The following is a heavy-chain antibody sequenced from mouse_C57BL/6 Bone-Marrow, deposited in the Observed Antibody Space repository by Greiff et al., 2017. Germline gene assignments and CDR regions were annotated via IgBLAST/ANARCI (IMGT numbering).Heavy chain of an antibody. V-gene: IGHV14-4*01. CDR2: IDPENGDT. CDR3: TTVTVVATNDY. D-gene: IGHD1-1*01. CDR1: GFNIKDDY. J-gene: IGHJ2*01. Sequence: VQLQQSGAELVRPGASVKLSCTASGFNIKDDYMHWVKQRPEQGLEWIGWIDPENGDTEYASKFQGKATITADTSSNTAYLQLSSLTSEDTAVYYCTTVTVVATNDYWGQGTTLTVSS.